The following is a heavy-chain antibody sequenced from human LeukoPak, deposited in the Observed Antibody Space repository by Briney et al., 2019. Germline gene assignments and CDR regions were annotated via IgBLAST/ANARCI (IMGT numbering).Heavy chain of an antibody. V-gene: IGHV3-23*01. Sequence: GGSLRLSCAASGFTFSTYVMSWVRQAPGKGLEWVSAISGSGSSTYYADSVKGRFTISSDNSRNTLYLQMNSLRAEDTAVYHCAKPHYGSGYNSWGQGTLVTVSS. CDR3: AKPHYGSGYNS. J-gene: IGHJ4*02. CDR2: ISGSGSST. CDR1: GFTFSTYV. D-gene: IGHD3-3*02.